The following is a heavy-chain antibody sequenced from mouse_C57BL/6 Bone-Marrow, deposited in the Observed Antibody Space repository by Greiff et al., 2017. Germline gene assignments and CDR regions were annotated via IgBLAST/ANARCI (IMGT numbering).Heavy chain of an antibody. CDR1: GFSLTSYG. CDR2: ICSGGST. CDR3: ASYGGYPAWFAY. Sequence: VQLKESGPGLVQPSQSLSISCTASGFSLTSYGVHWVRQSPGKGLEWLGVICSGGSTDYDAAFISRLSISKDNSKSKVFFKMNSLQADDTAIYYCASYGGYPAWFAYWGQGTLVTVSA. D-gene: IGHD2-3*01. J-gene: IGHJ3*01. V-gene: IGHV2-2*01.